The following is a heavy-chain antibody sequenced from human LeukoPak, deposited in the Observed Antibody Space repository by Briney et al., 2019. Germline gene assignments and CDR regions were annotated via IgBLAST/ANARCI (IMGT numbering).Heavy chain of an antibody. CDR1: GGSFSGYY. CDR2: INHSGST. V-gene: IGHV4-34*01. J-gene: IGHJ4*02. CDR3: ARRRYSSGWYY. Sequence: KPPETLSLTCAVYGGSFSGYYWSWIRQPPGKGLEWIGEINHSGSTNYNPSLKSRVTISVDTSKNQFSLKLSSVTAADTAVYYCARRRYSSGWYYWGQGTLVTVSS. D-gene: IGHD6-19*01.